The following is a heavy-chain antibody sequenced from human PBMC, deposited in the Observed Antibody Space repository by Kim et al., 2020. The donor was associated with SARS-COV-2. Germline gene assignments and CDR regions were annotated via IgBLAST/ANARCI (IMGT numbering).Heavy chain of an antibody. V-gene: IGHV1-24*01. CDR2: GET. Sequence: GETIYAQSFQGRVTMTEDTSTDTAYMELSSLRSEDTAVYYCATGDEGFDYWGQGTLVTVSS. CDR3: ATGDEGFDY. J-gene: IGHJ4*02.